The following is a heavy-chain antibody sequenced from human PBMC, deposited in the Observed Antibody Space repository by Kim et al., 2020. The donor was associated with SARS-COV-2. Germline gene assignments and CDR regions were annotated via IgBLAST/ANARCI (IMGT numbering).Heavy chain of an antibody. CDR2: IYHSGNT. CDR3: ASSFGAVRGFDS. V-gene: IGHV4-30-2*01. J-gene: IGHJ4*02. Sequence: SETLSLTCAVSGASIRRAGYSWNWIRQPPGKGLEWIGYIYHSGNTYYKPSLKSRVTISVDRSKNQFSLNLGSVTAADTAVYFCASSFGAVRGFDSWGQGTLVTVSS. D-gene: IGHD3-10*01. CDR1: GASIRRAGYS.